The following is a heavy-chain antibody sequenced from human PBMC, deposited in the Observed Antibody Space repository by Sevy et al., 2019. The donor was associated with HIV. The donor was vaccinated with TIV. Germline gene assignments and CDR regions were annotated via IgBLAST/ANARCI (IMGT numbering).Heavy chain of an antibody. D-gene: IGHD3-10*01. CDR2: IYHSGST. CDR3: ARAHYGSGSYYNPHFDY. J-gene: IGHJ4*02. CDR1: GGSISSGGYS. V-gene: IGHV4-30-2*01. Sequence: SETLSLTCAVSGGSISSGGYSWSWIRQPPGKGLEWIGYIYHSGSTYYNPSLKNRVTISVDRSKNQFSLKLSSVTAADTAVYYCARAHYGSGSYYNPHFDYWGQGTLVTVSS.